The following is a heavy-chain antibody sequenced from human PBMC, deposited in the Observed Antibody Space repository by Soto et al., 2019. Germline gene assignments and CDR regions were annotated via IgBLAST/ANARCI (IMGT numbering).Heavy chain of an antibody. CDR2: IWYDGSNK. J-gene: IGHJ6*02. Sequence: QVQLVESGGGVVQPGRSLRLSCAASGFTFSSHGMHWVRQAPGKGLEWVAVIWYDGSNKYYGDSVKGRFTISRDNSKNTLYLQMDSLRADETAVYYCARWGNDKKMDVWGQGTTVTVSS. V-gene: IGHV3-33*01. CDR3: ARWGNDKKMDV. CDR1: GFTFSSHG. D-gene: IGHD3-16*01.